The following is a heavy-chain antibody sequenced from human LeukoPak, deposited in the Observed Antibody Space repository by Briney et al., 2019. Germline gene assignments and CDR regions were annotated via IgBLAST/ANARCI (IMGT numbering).Heavy chain of an antibody. J-gene: IGHJ3*02. CDR3: ARRVPRGAFDI. Sequence: PSETLSLPCTVSGGSMSSSSYYWGWIRQPPGKGLEWFGSIYYSVSPYYNPSLKSRVTISVDTSKNQFSLKLSSVTAADTAVYYCARRVPRGAFDIWGQGTMVTVSS. CDR2: IYYSVSP. CDR1: GGSMSSSSYY. V-gene: IGHV4-39*01.